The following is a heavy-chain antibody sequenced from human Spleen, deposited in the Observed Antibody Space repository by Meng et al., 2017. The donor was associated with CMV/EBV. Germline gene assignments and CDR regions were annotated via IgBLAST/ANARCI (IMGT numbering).Heavy chain of an antibody. CDR3: ARGGYSYGWGGSFDY. J-gene: IGHJ4*02. V-gene: IGHV1-2*04. CDR1: GDTVTGKY. Sequence: GDTVTGKYEREGREDTGQGLEWMGWSNTSSGDTNDAKKYEGWVKRTRDTSISTAYMELSRLRSEETAVYYCARGGYSYGWGGSFDYWGQGTLVTVSS. D-gene: IGHD5-18*01. CDR2: SNTSSGDT.